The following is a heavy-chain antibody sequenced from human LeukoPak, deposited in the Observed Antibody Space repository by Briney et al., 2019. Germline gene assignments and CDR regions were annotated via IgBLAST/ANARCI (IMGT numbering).Heavy chain of an antibody. CDR1: GFTFSSYG. V-gene: IGHV3-30*03. J-gene: IGHJ4*02. Sequence: GGSLRLSCAASGFTFSSYGIHWVRQAPGKGLEWVAVISFDGTNKYYADSVKGRFTVSRDNSKNTLFLQMNSLRPEDTAVYYCASLQTDYWGQGTLVTVSS. CDR2: ISFDGTNK. CDR3: ASLQTDY.